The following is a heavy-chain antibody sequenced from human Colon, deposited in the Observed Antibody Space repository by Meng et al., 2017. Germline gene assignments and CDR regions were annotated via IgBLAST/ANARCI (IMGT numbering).Heavy chain of an antibody. CDR3: ARYGAGAADRVVTPVRAGDI. J-gene: IGHJ3*02. CDR2: IYHSGST. V-gene: IGHV4-38-2*02. D-gene: IGHD4-23*01. CDR1: GYSISSGYY. Sequence: GSLRLSCTVSGYSISSGYYWGWIRQPPGKGLEWIGSIYHSGSTYYNPSLKSRVTISVDTSKNQFSLKLSSVTAADTAVYYCARYGAGAADRVVTPVRAGDIWGQGTMVTVSS.